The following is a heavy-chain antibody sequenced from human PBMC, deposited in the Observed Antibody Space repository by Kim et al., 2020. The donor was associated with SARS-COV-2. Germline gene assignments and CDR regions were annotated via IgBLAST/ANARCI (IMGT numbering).Heavy chain of an antibody. CDR1: GDSINTYY. CDR2: THYSGST. J-gene: IGHJ4*01. V-gene: IGHV4-59*08. CDR3: ARNYASGAYTLDY. Sequence: SETLSLTCTVSGDSINTYYWSWIRQPPGKGLEWIAYTHYSGSTNYNPSLKSRVTISIDTSKNQLSLTLTSVTAADTAVYYCARNYASGAYTLDYWG. D-gene: IGHD3-10*01.